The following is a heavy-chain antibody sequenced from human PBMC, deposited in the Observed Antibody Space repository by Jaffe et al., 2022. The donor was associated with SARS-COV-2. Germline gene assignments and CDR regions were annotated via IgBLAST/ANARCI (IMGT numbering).Heavy chain of an antibody. CDR3: ARHRAEVGGFDP. CDR2: IYYSGST. D-gene: IGHD3-16*01. J-gene: IGHJ5*02. CDR1: GGSISSSSYY. Sequence: QLQLQESGPGLVKPSETLSLTCTVSGGSISSSSYYWGWIRQPPGKGLEWIGSIYYSGSTYYNPSLKSRVTISVDTSKNQFSLKLSSVTAADTAVYYCARHRAEVGGFDPWGQGTLVTVSS. V-gene: IGHV4-39*01.